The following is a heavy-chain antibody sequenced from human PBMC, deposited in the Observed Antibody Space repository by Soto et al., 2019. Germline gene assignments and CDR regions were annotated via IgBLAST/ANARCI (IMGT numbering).Heavy chain of an antibody. CDR2: ISYDGSNK. CDR3: AKEVVMGYYDSSGYYEPAYAFDY. J-gene: IGHJ4*02. D-gene: IGHD3-22*01. CDR1: GFTFSSYG. V-gene: IGHV3-30*18. Sequence: GGSLRLSCAASGFTFSSYGMHWVRQAPGKGLEWVAVISYDGSNKYYADSVKGRFTISRDNSKNTLYLQMNSLRAEDTAVYYCAKEVVMGYYDSSGYYEPAYAFDYWGQGTLVTVSS.